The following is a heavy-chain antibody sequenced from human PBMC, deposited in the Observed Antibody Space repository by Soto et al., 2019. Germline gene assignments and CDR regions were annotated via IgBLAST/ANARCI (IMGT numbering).Heavy chain of an antibody. CDR1: GYTFTSYD. Sequence: ASVKVSCKASGYTFTSYDINWVRQATGQGLEWMGWMNPNSGNTGYAQKFQGRVTMTRNTSISTAYMELSSLRSEDTAVYYCARVRTDPTPLLWFGELHAFDIWGQGTMVTVSS. CDR3: ARVRTDPTPLLWFGELHAFDI. CDR2: MNPNSGNT. J-gene: IGHJ3*02. D-gene: IGHD3-10*01. V-gene: IGHV1-8*01.